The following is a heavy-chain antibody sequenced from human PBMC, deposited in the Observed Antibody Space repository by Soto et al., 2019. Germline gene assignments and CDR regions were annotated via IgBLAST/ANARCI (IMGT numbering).Heavy chain of an antibody. D-gene: IGHD6-13*01. V-gene: IGHV4-39*01. J-gene: IGHJ4*02. CDR3: ASDRIAAAGKVDY. CDR2: IYYSGST. Sequence: QLQLQESGPGLVKPSETLSLTCTVSGGSISSSSYYWGWIRQPPGKGLEWIGSIYYSGSTYYNPSLKSRVTISVDTSKNQFSLKLSSVTAADTAVYYCASDRIAAAGKVDYWGQGTLVTVSS. CDR1: GGSISSSSYY.